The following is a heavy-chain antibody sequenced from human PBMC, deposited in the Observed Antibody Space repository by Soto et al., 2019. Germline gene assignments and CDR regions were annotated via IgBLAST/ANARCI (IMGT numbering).Heavy chain of an antibody. CDR2: IYNSGST. J-gene: IGHJ4*02. D-gene: IGHD1-1*01. CDR3: ARERTGDPTFFDY. V-gene: IGHV4-61*01. Sequence: PSETLSLTCTVSGSSVGSGSYYWSWIRQPPGKGLEWIGYIYNSGSTNYNPSLKSRVTISVDTSKSQFSLRLSSVSAADTAVYYCARERTGDPTFFDYWGQGTLVTVSS. CDR1: GSSVGSGSYY.